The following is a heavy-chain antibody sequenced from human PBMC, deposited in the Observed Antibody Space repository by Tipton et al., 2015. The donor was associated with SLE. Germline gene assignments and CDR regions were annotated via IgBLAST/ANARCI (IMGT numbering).Heavy chain of an antibody. CDR2: VNPDSGDT. Sequence: QSGAEVKKPGASVNVSCKASGYTFSDYYMYWVRQAPGQGLEWMGWVNPDSGDTNYAQKFQGWVTMTRDTSISTVYMELSRLGFDDTAVYYCARGSSGFHFSDSSQVTMVPFSAASLPDP. D-gene: IGHD3-22*01. J-gene: IGHJ5*02. CDR3: ARGSSGFHFSDSSQVTMVPFSAASLPDP. V-gene: IGHV1-2*04. CDR1: GYTFSDYY.